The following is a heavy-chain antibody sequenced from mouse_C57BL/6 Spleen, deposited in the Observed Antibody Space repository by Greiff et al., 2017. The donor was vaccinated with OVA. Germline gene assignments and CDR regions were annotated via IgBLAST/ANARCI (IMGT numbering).Heavy chain of an antibody. D-gene: IGHD1-1*01. CDR1: GYTFTSYW. CDR3: ASHYYGSSPYAMDY. CDR2: IDPSDSET. V-gene: IGHV1-52*01. Sequence: QVQLQQPGAELVGPGSSVKLSCKASGYTFTSYWMHWVKQRPIQGLEWIGNIDPSDSETHYNQKFKDKATLTVDKSSSTAYMQLSSLTSEDSAVYYCASHYYGSSPYAMDYWGQGTSVTVSS. J-gene: IGHJ4*01.